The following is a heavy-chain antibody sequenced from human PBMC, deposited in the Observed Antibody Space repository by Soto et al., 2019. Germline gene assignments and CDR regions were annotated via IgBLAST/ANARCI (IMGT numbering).Heavy chain of an antibody. CDR2: ISAYNGNT. CDR1: GYTFTSYG. D-gene: IGHD3-10*01. CDR3: ARDLELLWFGELSIQAPFDY. V-gene: IGHV1-18*01. J-gene: IGHJ4*02. Sequence: EASVKVSCKASGYTFTSYGISWVRQAPGQGLEWMGWISAYNGNTNYAQKLQGRVTMTTDTSTSTAYMELRSLRSDDTAVYYCARDLELLWFGELSIQAPFDYWGQGTLVTVS.